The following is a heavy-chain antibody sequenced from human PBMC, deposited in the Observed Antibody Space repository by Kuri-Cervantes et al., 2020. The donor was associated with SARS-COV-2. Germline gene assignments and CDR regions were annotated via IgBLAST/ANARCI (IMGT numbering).Heavy chain of an antibody. CDR1: VFLFSASA. V-gene: IGHV3-73*01. Sequence: GESLKVSCGVSVFLFSASAIYWVRNSYGNGQKWVGRVRDKANNYATAYAASVKGRITITRDDSKNMAYLQMNSLKTEDTAVYYCTTLIDYWGQGALVTVSS. CDR2: VRDKANNYAT. J-gene: IGHJ4*02. CDR3: TTLIDY.